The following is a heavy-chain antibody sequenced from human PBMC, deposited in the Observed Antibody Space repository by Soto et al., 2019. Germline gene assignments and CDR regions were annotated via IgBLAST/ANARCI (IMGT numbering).Heavy chain of an antibody. CDR1: GGSFSVYY. J-gene: IGHJ4*02. D-gene: IGHD2-21*01. Sequence: PSDTLSLTCAVYGGSFSVYYWSWIRQPPGKGLEWIGEINHSGSTNYNPSLKSRVTISVDTSKNQFSLKLSSVTAADTAVYYCASTPCGGDCYSRYFDYWGQGTLVTVSS. CDR2: INHSGST. CDR3: ASTPCGGDCYSRYFDY. V-gene: IGHV4-34*01.